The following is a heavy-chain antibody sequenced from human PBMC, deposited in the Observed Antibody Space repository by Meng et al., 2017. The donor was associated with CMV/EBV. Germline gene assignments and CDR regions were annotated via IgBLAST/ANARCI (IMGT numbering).Heavy chain of an antibody. CDR2: IYYSGST. V-gene: IGHV4-30-4*01. Sequence: QAQLQETGPGLVKPSQTLSLTCTFSGGSISSGEYYWRWIRQRPGKGLEWIGYIYYSGSTYYNPSLKSRVTISVDTSKNQFSLKLSSVTAADTAVYYCARDNRRGGVDYWGQGTLVTVSS. J-gene: IGHJ4*02. CDR1: GGSISSGEYY. D-gene: IGHD2-8*02. CDR3: ARDNRRGGVDY.